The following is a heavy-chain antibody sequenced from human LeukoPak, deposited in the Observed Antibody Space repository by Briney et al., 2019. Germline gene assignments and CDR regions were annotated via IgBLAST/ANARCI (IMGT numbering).Heavy chain of an antibody. V-gene: IGHV1-46*01. CDR1: GYTFTSYY. D-gene: IGHD1-26*01. Sequence: ASVNVSCKASGYTFTSYYMHWVRQAPGQGLEWMGIINPSGGSTSYAQKFQGRVTMTRDTSTSTVYMELSSLRSEDTAVYYCARNWGIVGATRTRSDAFDIWGQGTMVTVSS. J-gene: IGHJ3*02. CDR3: ARNWGIVGATRTRSDAFDI. CDR2: INPSGGST.